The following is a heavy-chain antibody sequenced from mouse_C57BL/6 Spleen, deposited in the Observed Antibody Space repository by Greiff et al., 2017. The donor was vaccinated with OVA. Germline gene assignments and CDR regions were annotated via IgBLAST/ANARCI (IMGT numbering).Heavy chain of an antibody. CDR1: GYTFTSYW. D-gene: IGHD2-2*01. J-gene: IGHJ2*01. CDR3: ARGDGYDGDY. V-gene: IGHV1-64*01. Sequence: VKLQQPGAELVKPGASVKLSCKASGYTFTSYWMHWVKQRPGQGLEWIGMIHPNSGSTNYNEKLKSKATLTVDKSSSTAYMQLSSLTSEDSAVYYCARGDGYDGDYWGQGTTLTVSS. CDR2: IHPNSGST.